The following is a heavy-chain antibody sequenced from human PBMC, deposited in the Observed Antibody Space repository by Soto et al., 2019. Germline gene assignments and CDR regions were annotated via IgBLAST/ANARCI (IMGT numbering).Heavy chain of an antibody. CDR2: IYYSGST. D-gene: IGHD2-15*01. Sequence: PSETLSLSCTVSGGSISSSSYYWGWIRQPPGKGLEWIGSIYYSGSTYYNPSLKSRVTISVDTSKNQFSLKLSSVTAADTAVYYCASGVVVVAATDYYYYYGMDVWGLGTTVTVSS. V-gene: IGHV4-39*01. J-gene: IGHJ6*02. CDR3: ASGVVVVAATDYYYYYGMDV. CDR1: GGSISSSSYY.